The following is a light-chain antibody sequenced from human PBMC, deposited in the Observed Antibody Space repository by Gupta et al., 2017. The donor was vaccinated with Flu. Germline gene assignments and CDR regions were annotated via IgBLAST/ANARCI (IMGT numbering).Light chain of an antibody. CDR3: QQYGSSRT. CDR2: DAS. CDR1: QNVNNNY. V-gene: IGKV3-20*01. J-gene: IGKJ1*01. Sequence: DIVLTQSPGTLSLSPGESATLSCRASQNVNNNYLAWYQQKPGQTPSLLIYDASRRATGIPDRFSGSGSGTDFTLSISRRETEEFAVYYGQQYGSSRTFGQGTKVEIK.